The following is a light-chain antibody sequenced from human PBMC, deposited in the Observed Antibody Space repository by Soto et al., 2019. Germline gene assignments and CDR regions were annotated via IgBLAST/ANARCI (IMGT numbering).Light chain of an antibody. Sequence: DIQMTQSPSSLSASVGDRVTITCRASRTITKFLNWYHQKPGKAPTLLIYSSSNLESGVPTRFSGTGSGTDFALTISSLQPEDFGTYYCHQSFGSPFTFGQGTRVDIK. J-gene: IGKJ5*01. CDR3: HQSFGSPFT. CDR1: RTITKF. CDR2: SSS. V-gene: IGKV1-39*01.